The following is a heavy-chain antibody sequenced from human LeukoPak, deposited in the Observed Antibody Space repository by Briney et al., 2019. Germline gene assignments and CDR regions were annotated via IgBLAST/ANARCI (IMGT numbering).Heavy chain of an antibody. CDR1: GFTFSSYA. Sequence: GGSLRLSCAASGFTFSSYAMTWVRLAPGKGLEWVSTITGSGGSTYYADSMKGRFTISRDYSKNTLDLQMNSLRAEDTAVYYCAKSGSSGYYQGQLDSWGQGTLVTVSS. CDR2: ITGSGGST. V-gene: IGHV3-23*01. D-gene: IGHD3-22*01. J-gene: IGHJ4*02. CDR3: AKSGSSGYYQGQLDS.